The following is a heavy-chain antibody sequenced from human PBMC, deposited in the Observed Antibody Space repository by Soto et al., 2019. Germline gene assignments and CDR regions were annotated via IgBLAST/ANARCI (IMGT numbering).Heavy chain of an antibody. J-gene: IGHJ4*02. CDR3: AGGPGQLVSYFDC. V-gene: IGHV1-3*01. D-gene: IGHD6-13*01. CDR1: GYTFTSYA. Sequence: QVQLVQSGAEVKKPGASVKVSCKASGYTFTSYAMHWVRQAPGQRLEWMGWINAGNGNTKYSQKFQGRVTITRNTSGSTADVELSSLRYEDTAVYYCAGGPGQLVSYFDCWGQGAMVTVS. CDR2: INAGNGNT.